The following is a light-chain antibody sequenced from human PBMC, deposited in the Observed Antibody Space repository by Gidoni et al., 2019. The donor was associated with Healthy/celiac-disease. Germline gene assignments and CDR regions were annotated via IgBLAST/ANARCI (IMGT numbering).Light chain of an antibody. V-gene: IGLV3-19*01. J-gene: IGLJ2*01. CDR3: NSRDSSGNHVV. CDR1: SLRSYY. Sequence: SSELTQDPAVSVALGQTVSITCQGDSLRSYYASWYQQKPGKAPVLVIYGKNNRPSGIPDRFSGSSSGNTASLTITGAQAEDEADYYCNSRDSSGNHVVFGGGTKLTVL. CDR2: GKN.